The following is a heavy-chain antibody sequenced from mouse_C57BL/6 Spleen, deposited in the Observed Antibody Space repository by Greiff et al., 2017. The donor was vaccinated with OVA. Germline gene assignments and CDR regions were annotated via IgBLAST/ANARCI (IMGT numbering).Heavy chain of an antibody. V-gene: IGHV3-6*01. CDR3: ARADYSNYDAMDY. Sequence: EVKLVESGPGLVKPSQSLSLTCSVTGYSITSGYYWNWIRQFPGNKLEWMGYISYDGSNNYNPSLKNRISITRDTSKNQFFLKLNSVTTEDTATYYCARADYSNYDAMDYWGQGTSVTVSS. D-gene: IGHD2-5*01. CDR1: GYSITSGYY. CDR2: ISYDGSN. J-gene: IGHJ4*01.